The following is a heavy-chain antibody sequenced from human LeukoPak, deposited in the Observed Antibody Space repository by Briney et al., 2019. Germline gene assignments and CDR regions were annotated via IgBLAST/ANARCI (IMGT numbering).Heavy chain of an antibody. Sequence: KPGGSLRLSCAASGFTFSDYYMSWIRQAPGKGLEWVSYISSSGSTIYYADSVKGRFTISRDNAKNPLYLQMNSLRAEDTAVYYCARRGIAAAARSFDYWGQGTLVTVSS. CDR1: GFTFSDYY. CDR2: ISSSGSTI. J-gene: IGHJ4*02. CDR3: ARRGIAAAARSFDY. D-gene: IGHD6-13*01. V-gene: IGHV3-11*01.